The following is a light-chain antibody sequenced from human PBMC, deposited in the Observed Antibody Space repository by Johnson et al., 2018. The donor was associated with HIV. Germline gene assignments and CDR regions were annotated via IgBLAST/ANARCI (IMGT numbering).Light chain of an antibody. Sequence: QSVLTQPPSVSAAPGQKVTISCSGSSSNIGRNYVSWYQQLPGTAPKLLIFDNNKRPSGIPDRFSGSKSGTSATLGITGLQTGDEADYYCGTWDSRLSAYV. CDR1: SSNIGRNY. CDR2: DNN. V-gene: IGLV1-51*01. CDR3: GTWDSRLSAYV. J-gene: IGLJ1*01.